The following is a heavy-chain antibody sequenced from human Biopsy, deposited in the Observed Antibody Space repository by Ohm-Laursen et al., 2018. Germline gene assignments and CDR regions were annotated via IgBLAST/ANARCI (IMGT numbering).Heavy chain of an antibody. Sequence: PSQTLSLTCSVSGGSMDRYFWSWIRQPVGKGLEWIGHVFSSGTTNYNPSLNSRVTLSVDMSKNQFSLKMTSMTAPDTGFYFWARGGGMNYFDPWGQGILVSVSS. V-gene: IGHV4-4*07. CDR1: GGSMDRYF. CDR3: ARGGGMNYFDP. CDR2: VFSSGTT. D-gene: IGHD1-7*01. J-gene: IGHJ5*02.